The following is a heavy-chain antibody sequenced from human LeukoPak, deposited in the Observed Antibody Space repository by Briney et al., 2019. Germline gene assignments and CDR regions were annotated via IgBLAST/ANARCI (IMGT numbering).Heavy chain of an antibody. CDR2: IIPILGTA. Sequence: GASVKVSCKASGGTFSSYAISWVRQAPGQGLEWTGGIIPILGTANYAQKFQGRVTITADESTSTAYMELSSLRSEDTAVYYCARGPRLRYFDWYFDLWGRGTLVTVSS. D-gene: IGHD3-9*01. V-gene: IGHV1-69*13. CDR1: GGTFSSYA. J-gene: IGHJ2*01. CDR3: ARGPRLRYFDWYFDL.